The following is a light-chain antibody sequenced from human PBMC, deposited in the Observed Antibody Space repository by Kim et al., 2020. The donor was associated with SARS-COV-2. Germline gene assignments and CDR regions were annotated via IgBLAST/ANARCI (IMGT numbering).Light chain of an antibody. CDR1: QSVSSY. CDR3: QQRSNWHPGFT. V-gene: IGKV3-11*01. CDR2: DAS. J-gene: IGKJ3*01. Sequence: EIVLTQSPATLSLSPGERATLSCRASQSVSSYLAWYQQKPGQAPRLLIYDASNRATGIPARFSGSGSGTDFTLTISSLEPEDFAVYYCQQRSNWHPGFTFGPGTKVDIK.